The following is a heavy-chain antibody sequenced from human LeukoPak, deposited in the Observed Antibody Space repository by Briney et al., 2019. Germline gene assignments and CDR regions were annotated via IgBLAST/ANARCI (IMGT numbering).Heavy chain of an antibody. D-gene: IGHD3-16*02. Sequence: SQTLSLTCTVSGGSISSGSYDWYWIRQPAGKGLEWIGHLYTSGSMSYNPSLKSRVTISVDTSKNQFSLKLSSVTAADTAVYYCARSRGDYVWGSYRPQFDYWGQGTLVTVSS. J-gene: IGHJ4*02. CDR2: LYTSGSM. CDR3: ARSRGDYVWGSYRPQFDY. CDR1: GGSISSGSYD. V-gene: IGHV4-61*09.